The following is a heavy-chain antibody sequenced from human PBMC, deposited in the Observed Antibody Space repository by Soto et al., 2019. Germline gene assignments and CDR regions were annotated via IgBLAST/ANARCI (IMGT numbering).Heavy chain of an antibody. D-gene: IGHD3-3*01. CDR3: ARDAPPPEILFLEWQNYDYNGIDV. Sequence: QVQVVQSGDEVKETGASVRVSCKTSGYSFTAYGISWVRQAPGQGLEWMGWISCYNGRTKYAQKVQGRVTVTTDTSTNTAYMQGRRQRSDHTAYYYCARDAPPPEILFLEWQNYDYNGIDVWGKGTTVIVAS. V-gene: IGHV1-18*01. CDR1: GYSFTAYG. J-gene: IGHJ6*04. CDR2: ISCYNGRT.